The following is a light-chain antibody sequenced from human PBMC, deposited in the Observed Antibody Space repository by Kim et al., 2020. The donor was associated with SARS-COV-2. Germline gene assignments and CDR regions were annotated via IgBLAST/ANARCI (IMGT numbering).Light chain of an antibody. Sequence: SASIGDRVTITCRSSQSINNYLDWYQQKEGKAPESLIFAASNLQSGVSSRFSGSGSGTDFTLTISSLQPEDFATYYCQQTSKIPYTFGQGTKLAI. V-gene: IGKV1-39*01. CDR2: AAS. CDR1: QSINNY. CDR3: QQTSKIPYT. J-gene: IGKJ2*01.